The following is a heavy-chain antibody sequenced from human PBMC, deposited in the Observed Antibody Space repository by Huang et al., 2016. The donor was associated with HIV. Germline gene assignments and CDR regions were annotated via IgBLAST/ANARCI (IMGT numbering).Heavy chain of an antibody. CDR1: GGTFNNA. D-gene: IGHD3-3*01. Sequence: QVQLVQSGAEVKKPGSSVKVSCKVSGGTFNNAISWVRQAPVQGLEWMGGIIPICGTPNYARKFQGRVTITADESTSIAYMELSSLRSEDTAVYYCARGAPDLDSHLDHWGQGTLVTVSS. V-gene: IGHV1-69*13. J-gene: IGHJ4*02. CDR3: ARGAPDLDSHLDH. CDR2: IIPICGTP.